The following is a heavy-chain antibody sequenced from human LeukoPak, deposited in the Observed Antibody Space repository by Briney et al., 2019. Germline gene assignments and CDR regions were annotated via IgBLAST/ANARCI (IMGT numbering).Heavy chain of an antibody. D-gene: IGHD3-10*01. CDR2: IYYSGCT. J-gene: IGHJ4*02. Sequence: SETLSLTCTVSGGSISSSSYYWGWIRQPPGKGLEWIGSIYYSGCTYYNPSLKSRVTISVDTSKNQFSLKLSSVTAADTAVYYCARQEYYFDYWGQGTLVTVSS. CDR1: GGSISSSSYY. V-gene: IGHV4-39*01. CDR3: ARQEYYFDY.